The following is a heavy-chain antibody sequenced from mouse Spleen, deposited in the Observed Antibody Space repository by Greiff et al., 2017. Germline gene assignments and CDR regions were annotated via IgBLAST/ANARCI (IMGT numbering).Heavy chain of an antibody. CDR2: ISNGGGST. CDR1: GFTFSDYY. J-gene: IGHJ3*01. Sequence: EVKLVESGGGLVQPGGSLKLSCAASGFTFSDYYMYLVRQTPEKRLEWVAYISNGGGSTYYPDTVKGRFTISRDNAKNTLYLQMSRLKSEDTAMYYCARGDGYYVAWFAYWGQGTLVTVSA. CDR3: ARGDGYYVAWFAY. V-gene: IGHV5-12*01. D-gene: IGHD2-3*01.